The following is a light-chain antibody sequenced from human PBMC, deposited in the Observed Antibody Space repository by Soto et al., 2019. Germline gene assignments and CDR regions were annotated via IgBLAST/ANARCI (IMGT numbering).Light chain of an antibody. CDR1: SSDVGGYNY. V-gene: IGLV2-14*01. J-gene: IGLJ1*01. Sequence: QSALTQPASVSGSPGQMITISCTGTSSDVGGYNYVSWYQQHPGKAPKLMIYEVSNRPSGVSNRFSGSKPGNTASLTISGLQAEDEADYYCSSYTSSSTLNVFGTGTKVTVL. CDR3: SSYTSSSTLNV. CDR2: EVS.